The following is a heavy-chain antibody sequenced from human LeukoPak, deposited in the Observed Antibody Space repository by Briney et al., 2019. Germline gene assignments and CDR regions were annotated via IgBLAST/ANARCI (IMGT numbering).Heavy chain of an antibody. CDR1: GGSFSGYY. CDR3: ARIWFGEVDAFDI. Sequence: SETLSLTCAVYGGSFSGYYWSWIRQPPGKGLEWIGEINHSGSTNYNPSLKSRVTISVDTSKNQFSLKLSSVTAADTAVYYCARIWFGEVDAFDIWGQGTMVTVSS. J-gene: IGHJ3*02. D-gene: IGHD3-10*01. V-gene: IGHV4-34*01. CDR2: INHSGST.